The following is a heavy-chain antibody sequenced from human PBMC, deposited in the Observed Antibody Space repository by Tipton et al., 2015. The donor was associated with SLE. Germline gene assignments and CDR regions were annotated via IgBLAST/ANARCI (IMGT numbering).Heavy chain of an antibody. V-gene: IGHV3-53*01. Sequence: SLRLSCAASGVTVSSNYMSWVRQAPGKGLEWVSTIYSGGSTFYADSVKGRFTISRDNSKNTLYLQMNSLRAEDTAVYYCARGESSGYYVDYWGHGTLVTVSS. J-gene: IGHJ4*01. CDR2: IYSGGST. CDR1: GVTVSSNY. D-gene: IGHD3-22*01. CDR3: ARGESSGYYVDY.